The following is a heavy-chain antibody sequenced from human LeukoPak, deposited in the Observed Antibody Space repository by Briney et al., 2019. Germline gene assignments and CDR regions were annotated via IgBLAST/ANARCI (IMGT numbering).Heavy chain of an antibody. CDR3: ANGYDFWSGYYFDY. CDR1: GFTFSSYA. D-gene: IGHD3-3*01. Sequence: GGSLRLSCAASGFTFSSYAMSWVRRAPGKGLEWVSAISGSGGSTYYADSVKGRFTISRDNSKNTLYLQMNSLRAEDTAVYYCANGYDFWSGYYFDYWGQGTLVTVSS. V-gene: IGHV3-23*01. CDR2: ISGSGGST. J-gene: IGHJ4*02.